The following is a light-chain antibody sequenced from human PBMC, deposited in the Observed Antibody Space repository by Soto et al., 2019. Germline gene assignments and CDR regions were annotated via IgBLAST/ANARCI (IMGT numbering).Light chain of an antibody. V-gene: IGKV2-24*01. CDR2: KIS. J-gene: IGKJ2*01. CDR3: MQAAQSFHT. Sequence: DIVLTQTPLSSPVTLGQPASISCKSSQSLVHNDGNTYLSWLQQRPGQPPRPLIYKISNRFSGVPDRLSGSGAGTDFTLKISRVEAEDVGVYYCMQAAQSFHTFGQETTLEIK. CDR1: QSLVHNDGNTY.